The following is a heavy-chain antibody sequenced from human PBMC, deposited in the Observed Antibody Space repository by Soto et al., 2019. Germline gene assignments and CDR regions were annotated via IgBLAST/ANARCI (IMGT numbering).Heavy chain of an antibody. CDR1: GGSISSGSYY. CDR3: ARVNIINMIVTVLDS. J-gene: IGHJ4*02. CDR2: ISYSGST. D-gene: IGHD3-22*01. Sequence: TSETLSLTCTVSGGSISSGSYYWSWSRQRPGQGLEWIGYISYSGSTYYNPSLKSRLTISADTSKTQFALKLSSVTAADTAVYYCARVNIINMIVTVLDSWGQGTLVTVYS. V-gene: IGHV4-31*03.